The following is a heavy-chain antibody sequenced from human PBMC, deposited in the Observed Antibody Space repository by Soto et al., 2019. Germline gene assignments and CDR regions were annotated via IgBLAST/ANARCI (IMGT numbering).Heavy chain of an antibody. CDR1: GGSISSSSYY. Sequence: PSETLSLTCTVSGGSISSSSYYWGWIRQPPGKGLEWIGSIYYSGSTYYNPSLKSRVTISVDTSKNQFSLKLSSVTAADTAVYYCAKLEATRTTWFAGPYNWFAPWGGGTLVTVSS. CDR3: AKLEATRTTWFAGPYNWFAP. D-gene: IGHD3-10*01. CDR2: IYYSGST. J-gene: IGHJ5*02. V-gene: IGHV4-39*01.